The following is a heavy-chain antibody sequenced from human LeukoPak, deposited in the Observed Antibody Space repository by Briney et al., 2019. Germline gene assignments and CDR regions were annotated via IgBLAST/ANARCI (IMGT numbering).Heavy chain of an antibody. CDR1: GVSISSYY. V-gene: IGHV4-59*01. J-gene: IGHJ4*02. D-gene: IGHD5-12*01. CDR2: IYYSGST. Sequence: SETLSLTCAVSGVSISSYYWSWIRQPPGKGLEWIGYIYYSGSTKYNPFLKSRVTISVDTSKNQFSLKLSSVTAADTAVYYCARDRSGVGYSFDYWGQGTLVTVSS. CDR3: ARDRSGVGYSFDY.